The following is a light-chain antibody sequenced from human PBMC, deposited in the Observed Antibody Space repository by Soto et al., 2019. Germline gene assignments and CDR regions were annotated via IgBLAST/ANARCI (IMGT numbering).Light chain of an antibody. J-gene: IGKJ2*01. CDR3: QQYSNSPAT. Sequence: EIVLTQSPGTLSLSPGERATLSCRASQSVSSRHLAWYQQKPGQAPRLLIYDASIRATGIPDRFSGSGSGTDFTLTISRLAPEDFAVYYCQQYSNSPATFGQGTKLEI. CDR2: DAS. V-gene: IGKV3-20*01. CDR1: QSVSSRH.